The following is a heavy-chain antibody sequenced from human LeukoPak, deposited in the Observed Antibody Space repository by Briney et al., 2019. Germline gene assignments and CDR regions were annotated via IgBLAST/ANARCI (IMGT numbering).Heavy chain of an antibody. J-gene: IGHJ4*02. CDR3: AKEVHIVATVTHFDY. CDR2: IIPIFGTA. CDR1: GGTFSSYA. D-gene: IGHD5-12*01. V-gene: IGHV1-69*05. Sequence: SVKVSCKASGGTFSSYAISWVRQAPGQGLEWMGGIIPIFGTANYAQKFQGRVTITTDESTSTAYMGLSSLRSEDTAVYYCAKEVHIVATVTHFDYWGQGTLVTVSS.